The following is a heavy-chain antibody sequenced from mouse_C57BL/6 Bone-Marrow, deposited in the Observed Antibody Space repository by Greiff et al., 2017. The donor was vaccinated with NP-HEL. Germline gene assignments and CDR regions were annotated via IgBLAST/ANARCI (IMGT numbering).Heavy chain of an antibody. V-gene: IGHV5-2*01. Sequence: EVKLVESGGGLVQPGESLKLSCESNEYEFPSHDMSWVRKTPQKRLELVAAINSDGGSTYYPDTMERRFIISRDNTKKTLYLQMSSLRSEDTALYYCARSYYYGSSPWFAYWGQGTLVTVSA. J-gene: IGHJ3*01. CDR3: ARSYYYGSSPWFAY. CDR1: EYEFPSHD. CDR2: INSDGGST. D-gene: IGHD1-1*01.